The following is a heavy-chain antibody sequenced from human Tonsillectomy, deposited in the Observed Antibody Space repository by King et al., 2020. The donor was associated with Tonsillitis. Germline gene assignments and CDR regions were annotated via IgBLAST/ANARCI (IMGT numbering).Heavy chain of an antibody. CDR2: FDPEDGER. Sequence: QLVQSGAELKKPGASVKVSCKVSGHRLSELFMHWVRQASGKGLEWMGGFDPEDGERIYSQKFQGRVTMTEDTSTDTTYMELSSLRSEDTAVYYCTTEILIAVAGPDAFDIWGQGTMVTVSS. CDR1: GHRLSELF. J-gene: IGHJ3*02. V-gene: IGHV1-24*01. CDR3: TTEILIAVAGPDAFDI. D-gene: IGHD6-19*01.